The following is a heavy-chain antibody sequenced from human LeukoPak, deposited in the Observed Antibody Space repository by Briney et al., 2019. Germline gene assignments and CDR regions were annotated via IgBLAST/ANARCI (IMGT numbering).Heavy chain of an antibody. D-gene: IGHD1-20*01. CDR1: GYTFTGYY. V-gene: IGHV1-2*02. Sequence: VASVKVSCKASGYTFTGYYKHWVRQDPGQRLEWRGRINPNSGGTNYAQKFQGRVTMTRDTSISTAYMGLSRLRSDDTAVYYCARDRWVTGSKDAFDIWGQGTMFTVSS. CDR3: ARDRWVTGSKDAFDI. J-gene: IGHJ3*02. CDR2: INPNSGGT.